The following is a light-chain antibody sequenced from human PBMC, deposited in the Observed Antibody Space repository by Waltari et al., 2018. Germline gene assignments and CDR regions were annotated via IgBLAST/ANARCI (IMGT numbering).Light chain of an antibody. CDR1: QSISTT. J-gene: IGKJ4*01. CDR3: QQSYSMSLT. V-gene: IGKV1-39*01. CDR2: DAS. Sequence: DIQMTQSPSSLSASVGDRVTITCRASQSISTTLNWYKQKPGRAPRFLIYDASTLQNGVPSMFSGSRSGTDFTLTITSLQPVDFATYFCQQSYSMSLTFGGGTKVEMK.